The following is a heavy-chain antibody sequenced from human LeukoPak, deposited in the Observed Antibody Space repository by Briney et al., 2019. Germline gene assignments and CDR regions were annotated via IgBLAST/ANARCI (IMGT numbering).Heavy chain of an antibody. D-gene: IGHD3-22*01. Sequence: ASVKVSCKASGYIFTGYFMHWVRQAPGQGLEWMGWLNPNSGDTNYAQKFQGRVTMTRDTSISTAYMELSRLRSGDTAVYYCARDERYDSSGYPFDYWGQGTLVSVSS. J-gene: IGHJ4*02. CDR3: ARDERYDSSGYPFDY. V-gene: IGHV1-2*02. CDR2: LNPNSGDT. CDR1: GYIFTGYF.